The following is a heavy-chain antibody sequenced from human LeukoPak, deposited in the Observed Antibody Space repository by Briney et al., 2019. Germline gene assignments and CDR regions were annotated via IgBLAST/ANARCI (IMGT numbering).Heavy chain of an antibody. J-gene: IGHJ5*02. CDR1: GFTFSSYE. V-gene: IGHV3-48*03. CDR3: AREAKSYYDTTTGWFDP. Sequence: RGSLRLSCAASGFTFSSYEMNWGPEAPGKRLGWVSYISSSGSTIYYADSVKGRFTISRDNAKNSLYLQMNSLRAEDTAVYYCAREAKSYYDTTTGWFDPWGQGTLVTVSS. D-gene: IGHD3-22*01. CDR2: ISSSGSTI.